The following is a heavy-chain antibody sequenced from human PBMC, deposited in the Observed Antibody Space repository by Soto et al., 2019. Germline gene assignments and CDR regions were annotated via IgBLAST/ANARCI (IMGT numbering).Heavy chain of an antibody. J-gene: IGHJ4*02. V-gene: IGHV3-21*01. CDR1: GFTFSSYS. D-gene: IGHD1-26*01. CDR2: ISSSSSYI. Sequence: GGSLRLSCAASGFTFSSYSMNWVRQAPGKGLEWVSSISSSSSYIYYADSVKGRFTISRDNAKNSLYLQMNSLRAEDTAVYYCARDRWELPQNDYWGQGTLVTVSS. CDR3: ARDRWELPQNDY.